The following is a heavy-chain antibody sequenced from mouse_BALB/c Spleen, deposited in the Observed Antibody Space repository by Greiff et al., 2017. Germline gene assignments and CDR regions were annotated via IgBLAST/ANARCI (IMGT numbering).Heavy chain of an antibody. CDR1: GFSLTSYG. CDR2: IWAGGST. Sequence: VQLKESGPGLVAPSQSLSITCTVSGFSLTSYGVHWVRQPPGKGLEWLGVIWAGGSTNYNSALMSRLSISKDNSKSQVFLKMNSLQTDDTAMYYCARATVVAHYYAMDYWGQGTSVTVSS. J-gene: IGHJ4*01. D-gene: IGHD1-1*01. V-gene: IGHV2-9*02. CDR3: ARATVVAHYYAMDY.